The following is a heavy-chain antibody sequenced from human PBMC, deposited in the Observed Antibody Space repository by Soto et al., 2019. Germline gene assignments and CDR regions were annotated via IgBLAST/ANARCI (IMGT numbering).Heavy chain of an antibody. CDR1: GGSISDSSYF. CDR3: ARRGVSSYYSNY. Sequence: KTSETLSLTCTVSGGSISDSSYFWDWIRQPPGKGLEWIGNIYYSGSTYYNLSLKSRVTISVDTSKNQFSLKLSSVTAADTAVYYCARRGVSSYYSNYWGLGTLVTVSS. V-gene: IGHV4-39*01. J-gene: IGHJ4*02. CDR2: IYYSGST. D-gene: IGHD2-15*01.